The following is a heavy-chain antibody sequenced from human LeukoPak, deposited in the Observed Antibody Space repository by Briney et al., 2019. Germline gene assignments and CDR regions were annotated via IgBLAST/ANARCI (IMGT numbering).Heavy chain of an antibody. CDR3: ARMVRGVINWFDP. D-gene: IGHD3-10*01. J-gene: IGHJ5*02. Sequence: SETLSLTCTVSGGSISSSSYYWGWIRQPPGKGLEWIGSMYYSGSTYYNPSLKSRVTISVDTSKNQFSLKLSSVTAADTAVYYCARMVRGVINWFDPWGQGTLVTVSS. CDR2: MYYSGST. V-gene: IGHV4-39*07. CDR1: GGSISSSSYY.